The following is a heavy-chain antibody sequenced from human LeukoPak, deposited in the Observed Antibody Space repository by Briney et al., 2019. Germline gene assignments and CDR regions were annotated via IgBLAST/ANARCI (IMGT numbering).Heavy chain of an antibody. D-gene: IGHD3-22*01. CDR1: GFTFSSYS. V-gene: IGHV3-21*01. Sequence: GGSLRLSCAASGFTFSSYSMNWVRQAPGKGLEWVSSISSSSSYIYYADSVKGRFTISRDNAKNSLYLQMNSLRAEDTAVYYCARVDTMTVEGAFDIWGQGTMVTVSS. CDR3: ARVDTMTVEGAFDI. J-gene: IGHJ3*02. CDR2: ISSSSSYI.